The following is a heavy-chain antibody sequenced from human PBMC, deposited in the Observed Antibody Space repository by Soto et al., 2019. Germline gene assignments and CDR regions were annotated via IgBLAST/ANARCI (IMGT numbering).Heavy chain of an antibody. CDR1: GYTFTSYD. J-gene: IGHJ6*02. Sequence: QVQLVQSGAEVKKPGASVKVSCKASGYTFTSYDINWVRQATGQGLEWMGWMNPNSGNTGYAQKFQGRVTMTRNTSISTAYMELSSLRSEDTAVYYCARGETSSGWTYYYYGMDVWGQGTTVTVSS. V-gene: IGHV1-8*01. CDR3: ARGETSSGWTYYYYGMDV. CDR2: MNPNSGNT. D-gene: IGHD6-19*01.